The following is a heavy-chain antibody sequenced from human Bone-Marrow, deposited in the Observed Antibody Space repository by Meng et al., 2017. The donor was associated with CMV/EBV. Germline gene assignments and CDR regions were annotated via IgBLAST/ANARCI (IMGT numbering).Heavy chain of an antibody. Sequence: GLKFNMRGWDWGRQHQGKRLKGWAVILNDETTESYLDSVKDRLTIARDNDKTMLDLQMNSLRAEDTALYYCAKPMNGYEDYFDYWGQGTLVTVSS. CDR3: AKPMNGYEDYFDY. CDR1: GLKFNMRG. J-gene: IGHJ4*02. V-gene: IGHV3-33*03. CDR2: ILNDETTE. D-gene: IGHD5-24*01.